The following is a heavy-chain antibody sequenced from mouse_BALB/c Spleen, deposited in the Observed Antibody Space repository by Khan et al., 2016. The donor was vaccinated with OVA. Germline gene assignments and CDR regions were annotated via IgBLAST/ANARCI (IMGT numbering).Heavy chain of an antibody. D-gene: IGHD2-14*01. CDR3: ARAYYMYDGYYAMDY. Sequence: QVQLKESGPGLVVPSQSLSITCTVSGFSLSRYNIHWVRQPPGKGLEWLGMIWGGGGTDYNSTLKSRLSISKDNSKSQVFLKMNSLQTDDTAMYFCARAYYMYDGYYAMDYWGQGTSVTVSS. CDR1: GFSLSRYN. V-gene: IGHV2-6-4*01. J-gene: IGHJ4*01. CDR2: IWGGGGT.